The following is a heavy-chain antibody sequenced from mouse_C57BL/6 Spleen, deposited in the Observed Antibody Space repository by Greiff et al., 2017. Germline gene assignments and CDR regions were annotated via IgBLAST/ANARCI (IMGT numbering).Heavy chain of an antibody. V-gene: IGHV1-7*01. CDR1: GYTFTSYW. Sequence: QVQLQQSGAELAKPGASVTLSCKASGYTFTSYWMHWVKQRPGQGLEWIGYIYPSNGYTKYNQKFKDKATLTADKSSSTAYMQLSILTCEDSSVYYCARRGDFEVWGTGTTVTVSS. CDR3: ARRGDFEV. J-gene: IGHJ1*03. CDR2: IYPSNGYT.